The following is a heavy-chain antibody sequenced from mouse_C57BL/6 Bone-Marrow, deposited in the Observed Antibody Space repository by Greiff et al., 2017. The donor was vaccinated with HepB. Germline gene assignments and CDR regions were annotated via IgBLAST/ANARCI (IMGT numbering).Heavy chain of an antibody. CDR1: GFTFSDYG. D-gene: IGHD2-3*01. CDR3: ARDGYYSYYFDY. Sequence: EVKVVESGGGLVKPGGSLKLSCAASGFTFSDYGMHWVRQAPEKGLEWVAYISSGSSTIYYADTVKGRFTISRDNAKNTLFLQMTSLRSEDTAMYYCARDGYYSYYFDYWGQGTTLTVSS. V-gene: IGHV5-17*01. J-gene: IGHJ2*01. CDR2: ISSGSSTI.